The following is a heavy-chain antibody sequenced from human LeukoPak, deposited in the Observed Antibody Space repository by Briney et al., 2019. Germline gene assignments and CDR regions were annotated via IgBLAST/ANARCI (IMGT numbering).Heavy chain of an antibody. Sequence: SETLSLTCAVYGGSFSGYYWSWIRQPPGKGLEWIGEINHSGSTNYNPSLKSRVTISVDTSKNQFSLKLSSVTAADTAVYYCARGVRGSGTTPNGPEDYWGKGTLVTVSS. CDR2: INHSGST. D-gene: IGHD3-10*01. CDR1: GGSFSGYY. J-gene: IGHJ4*02. CDR3: ARGVRGSGTTPNGPEDY. V-gene: IGHV4-34*01.